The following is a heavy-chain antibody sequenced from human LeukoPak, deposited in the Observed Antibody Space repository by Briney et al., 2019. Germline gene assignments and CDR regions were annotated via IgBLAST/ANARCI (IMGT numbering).Heavy chain of an antibody. D-gene: IGHD2-21*02. CDR3: ARHCGGDCWEDAFDI. J-gene: IGHJ3*02. V-gene: IGHV4-61*02. CDR1: GGSISSGSYY. CDR2: IYTSGST. Sequence: SQTLSLTCTVSGGSISSGSYYWSWIRQPAGKGLEWIGRIYTSGSTNYNPSLKSRVTISVDTSKNQFSLKLSSVTAADTAVNYCARHCGGDCWEDAFDIWGQGTMVTVSS.